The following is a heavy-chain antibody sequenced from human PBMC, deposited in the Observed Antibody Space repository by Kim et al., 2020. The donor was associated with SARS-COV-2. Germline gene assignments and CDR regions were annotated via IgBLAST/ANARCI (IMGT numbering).Heavy chain of an antibody. CDR2: IRPNGSAR. J-gene: IGHJ4*02. V-gene: IGHV3-7*01. CDR3: ARHDY. Sequence: IRPNGSARYYVDSVKGRFTIAKENAKSAVSLQMNSLRAEDTAVYYCARHDYWGQGTVVTVSS.